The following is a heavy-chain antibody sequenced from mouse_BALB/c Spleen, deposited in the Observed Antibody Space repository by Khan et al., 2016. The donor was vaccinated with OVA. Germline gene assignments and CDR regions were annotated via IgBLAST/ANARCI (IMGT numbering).Heavy chain of an antibody. CDR1: GFSLTGYG. CDR3: ARDRYYYGRGLAY. V-gene: IGHV2-6-7*01. Sequence: QVQLQQSGPGLVAPSQSLSITCTVTGFSLTGYGVNWVRQSPGKGLEWLGMIWGDGSIDYNSALKSRLSISKDNSKSQVFLKMNSLQTDDTARYXYARDRYYYGRGLAYWGQGTLVTVSA. CDR2: IWGDGSI. D-gene: IGHD1-1*01. J-gene: IGHJ3*01.